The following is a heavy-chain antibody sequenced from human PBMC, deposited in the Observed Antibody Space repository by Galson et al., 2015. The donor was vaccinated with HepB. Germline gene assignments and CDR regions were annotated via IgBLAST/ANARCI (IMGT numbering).Heavy chain of an antibody. J-gene: IGHJ4*02. D-gene: IGHD5-18*01. CDR2: ISSSSSYI. CDR1: GFTFSSYS. Sequence: SLRLSCAASGFTFSSYSMNWVRQAPGKGLEWVSSISSSSSYIYYADSVKGRFTISRDNAKNSLYLQMNSLRAEDTAVYYCATDTAMVWPRHGDDYWGQGTLVTVSS. V-gene: IGHV3-21*01. CDR3: ATDTAMVWPRHGDDY.